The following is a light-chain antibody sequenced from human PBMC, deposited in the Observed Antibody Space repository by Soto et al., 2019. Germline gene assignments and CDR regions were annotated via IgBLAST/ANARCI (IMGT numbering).Light chain of an antibody. V-gene: IGKV1-5*03. CDR3: QQYNSYPLT. CDR1: QSISRL. J-gene: IGKJ5*01. CDR2: KAS. Sequence: DIQMTQSPSTLSASVGDRVTITCRASQSISRLLAWYQQKPGRAPTLLIYKASTLESGVPSRFSGSGSGTEFSLTISSLQPDDSTTYYCQQYNSYPLTFGQGTRLDIK.